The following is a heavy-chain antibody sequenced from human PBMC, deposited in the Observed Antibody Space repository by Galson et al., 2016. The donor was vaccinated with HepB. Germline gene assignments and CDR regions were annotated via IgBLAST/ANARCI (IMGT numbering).Heavy chain of an antibody. V-gene: IGHV6-1*01. D-gene: IGHD1-26*01. CDR3: ARDWDSTWYYFDH. CDR1: GDSVSSNNAG. CDR2: TYYRSKWYN. J-gene: IGHJ4*02. Sequence: CAISGDSVSSNNAGWNWIRQSPSRGLEWLGRTYYRSKWYNDYAVSVKSRININPDTSKNQVSLQLNSVTPEETAVYYCARDWDSTWYYFDHWGQGTLVTVSS.